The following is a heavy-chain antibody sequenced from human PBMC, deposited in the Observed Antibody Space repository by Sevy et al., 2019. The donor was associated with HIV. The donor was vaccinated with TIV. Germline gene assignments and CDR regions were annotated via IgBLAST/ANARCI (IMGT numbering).Heavy chain of an antibody. J-gene: IGHJ3*01. CDR1: GFTFSSLS. CDR2: IGSDGTTK. D-gene: IGHD2-15*01. Sequence: GGSLRLSCEASGFTFSSLSMSWVRQAPGKGLEWVSYIGSDGTTKHYAESMRGRFTISRDNAKNSLYLQINSLRAEDTVVYYCAATSGTWDDAFDLWGQGTMVTVSS. CDR3: AATSGTWDDAFDL. V-gene: IGHV3-48*01.